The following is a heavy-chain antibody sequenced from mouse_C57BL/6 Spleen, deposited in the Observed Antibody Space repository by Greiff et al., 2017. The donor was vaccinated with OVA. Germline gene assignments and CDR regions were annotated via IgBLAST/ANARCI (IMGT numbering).Heavy chain of an antibody. CDR2: ISSGSSTI. D-gene: IGHD1-3*01. CDR1: GFTFSDYG. Sequence: EVMLVESGGGLVKPGGSLKLSCAASGFTFSDYGMHWVRQAPEKGLEWVAYISSGSSTIYYADTVKGRFTISRDNANNTLFLQMTSLRSEDTAMYYCASGSSYIWYFDVWGKGTTVTVSS. J-gene: IGHJ1*03. CDR3: ASGSSYIWYFDV. V-gene: IGHV5-17*01.